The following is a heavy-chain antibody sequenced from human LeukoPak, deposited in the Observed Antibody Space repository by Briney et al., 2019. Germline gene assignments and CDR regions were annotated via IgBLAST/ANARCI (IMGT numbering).Heavy chain of an antibody. V-gene: IGHV1-2*02. D-gene: IGHD2-15*01. CDR1: GYTFTGYY. CDR2: INPNSGGT. Sequence: GASVKVSCKASGYTFTGYYMHWVRQAPGQGLEWIGWINPNSGGTNYAQKFQGRVTMTRDTSISTAYMELSRLRSDDTAVYYCAREGAGSWVGAFDIWGQGTMVTVSS. J-gene: IGHJ3*02. CDR3: AREGAGSWVGAFDI.